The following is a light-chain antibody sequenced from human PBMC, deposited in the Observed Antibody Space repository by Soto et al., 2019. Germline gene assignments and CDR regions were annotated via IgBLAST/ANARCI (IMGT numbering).Light chain of an antibody. Sequence: DIQMTQSPSSVSASVGDRVTITCRASQDISSWVAWYQQKPGKAPKLLISAASSLQSGVPRRFSGSGSGTDFPPHNSRLQAEDFSTYFCPPGDSFPFTFGGGTKVEIK. J-gene: IGKJ4*01. V-gene: IGKV1-12*01. CDR3: PPGDSFPFT. CDR1: QDISSW. CDR2: AAS.